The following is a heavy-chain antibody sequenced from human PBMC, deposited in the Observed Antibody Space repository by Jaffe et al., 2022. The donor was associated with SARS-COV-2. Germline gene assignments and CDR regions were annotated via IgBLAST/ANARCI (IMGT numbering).Heavy chain of an antibody. CDR1: GFTFSSYA. CDR2: ISYDGSNK. V-gene: IGHV3-30-3*01. Sequence: QVQLVESGGGVVQPGRSLRLSCAASGFTFSSYAMHWVRQAPGKGLEWVAVISYDGSNKYYADSVKGRFTISRDNSKNTLYLQMNSLRAEDTAVYYCARADYGGNSAPYDAFDIWGQGTMVTVSS. D-gene: IGHD4-17*01. J-gene: IGHJ3*02. CDR3: ARADYGGNSAPYDAFDI.